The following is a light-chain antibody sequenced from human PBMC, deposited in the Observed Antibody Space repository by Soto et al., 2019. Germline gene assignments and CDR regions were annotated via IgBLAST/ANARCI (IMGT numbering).Light chain of an antibody. CDR1: SGSVSANHY. CDR3: VLYMGNGIWV. Sequence: QTVVTQEPSFSVSPGRTVTLTCGLNSGSVSANHYPTWYQQTPGQAPRTLIYSTNTRSSGVPDRFSGSILGNKAALTITGAQADDESDYYCVLYMGNGIWVFGGGTQLTVL. J-gene: IGLJ7*01. CDR2: STN. V-gene: IGLV8-61*01.